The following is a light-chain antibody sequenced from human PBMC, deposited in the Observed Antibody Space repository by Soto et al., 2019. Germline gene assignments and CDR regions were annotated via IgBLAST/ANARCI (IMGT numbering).Light chain of an antibody. CDR3: QHCQHYSNSPPLT. CDR1: QSVSYY. V-gene: IGKV3-11*01. Sequence: EIVLTQSPGTLSLSPGERATLSCRASQSVSYYLAWYQQKPGQAPRLLIYDASSRATGVPGRFSGSGSGTAVTHTISSLEREDFEVYYCQHCQHYSNSPPLTFGGGTKVEIK. CDR2: DAS. J-gene: IGKJ4*01.